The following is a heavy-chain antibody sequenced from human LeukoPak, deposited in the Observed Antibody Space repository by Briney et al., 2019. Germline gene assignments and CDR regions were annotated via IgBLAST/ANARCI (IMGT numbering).Heavy chain of an antibody. Sequence: GGSLRLSCAASGFTVSSNYMSWVRQAPGKGLEWVSVIYSGGSTYYADSVKGRFTISRDNSKNTLYLQMHSLRAEDTAVYYCARSPLYSSGYFFDYWGQGTLVTVSS. V-gene: IGHV3-53*01. CDR3: ARSPLYSSGYFFDY. CDR2: IYSGGST. D-gene: IGHD6-19*01. J-gene: IGHJ4*02. CDR1: GFTVSSNY.